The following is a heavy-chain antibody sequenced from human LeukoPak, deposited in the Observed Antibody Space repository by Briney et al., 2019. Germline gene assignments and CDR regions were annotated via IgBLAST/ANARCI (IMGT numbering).Heavy chain of an antibody. Sequence: SETLSLTCAVSGGSISSGGYSRSWIRQPPGKGLEWIGYIYHSGSTYYNPSLKSRVTISVDRSKNQFSLKLSSVTAADTAVYYCARGEGRLLWFGELPYFDYWGQGTLVTVSS. CDR2: IYHSGST. D-gene: IGHD3-10*01. CDR3: ARGEGRLLWFGELPYFDY. J-gene: IGHJ4*02. CDR1: GGSISSGGYS. V-gene: IGHV4-30-2*01.